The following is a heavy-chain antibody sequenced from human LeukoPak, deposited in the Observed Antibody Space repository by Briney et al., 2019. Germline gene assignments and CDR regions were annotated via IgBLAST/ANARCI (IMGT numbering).Heavy chain of an antibody. CDR2: ISGSGDDT. D-gene: IGHD2-15*01. CDR3: ARGGAAYCSGGICYPY. Sequence: GGSLRLSCAASGFTFSSYAMSWVRQAPGKGLEWVSAISGSGDDTPYADSVKGRFTISRDNSKNTLYLQMNSLRVEDTAVYYCARGGAAYCSGGICYPYWGQGTLVTVSS. CDR1: GFTFSSYA. J-gene: IGHJ4*02. V-gene: IGHV3-23*01.